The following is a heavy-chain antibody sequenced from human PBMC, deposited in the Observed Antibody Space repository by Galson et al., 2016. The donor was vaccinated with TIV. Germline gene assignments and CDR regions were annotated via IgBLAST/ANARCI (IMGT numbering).Heavy chain of an antibody. V-gene: IGHV3-33*01. Sequence: SLRLSCAASGFNFGFYGMHWVRQAPGKGLEWVAIIGHDGNWKGYADSVKGRFTVSRDNSKNMLFLEMSSPRVEDTAVYYRARDFRTGKYCDYWGQGTLVTVSA. D-gene: IGHD2-8*02. CDR2: IGHDGNWK. J-gene: IGHJ4*02. CDR3: ARDFRTGKYCDY. CDR1: GFNFGFYG.